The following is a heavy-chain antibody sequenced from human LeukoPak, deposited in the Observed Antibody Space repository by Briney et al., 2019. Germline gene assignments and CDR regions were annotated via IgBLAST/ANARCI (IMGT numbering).Heavy chain of an antibody. CDR2: IYYSGST. CDR1: GGSISSYY. V-gene: IGHV4-59*01. Sequence: TSETLSLTCTVSGGSISSYYWSWIRQPPGKGLEWIGYIYYSGSTNYNPSLKSRVTISVDMSKNQLSLKLSSVTAADTAVYYCARRTGYYDGFDYWGQGTLVTVSS. D-gene: IGHD3/OR15-3a*01. J-gene: IGHJ4*02. CDR3: ARRTGYYDGFDY.